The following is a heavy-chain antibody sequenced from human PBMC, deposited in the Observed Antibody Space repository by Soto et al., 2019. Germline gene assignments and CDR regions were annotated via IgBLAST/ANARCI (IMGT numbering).Heavy chain of an antibody. Sequence: EVQLLESGGGLVQPGGSLRLSCAASGFTFSSYAMSWVRQAPGKGLEWVSTISGSGGNAYYADSVKGRFSISRDNSKNTLRLQMNSLRADDTAVYYCAKDGASGSYPPYYYFGMDVWGQGTTV. V-gene: IGHV3-23*01. CDR2: ISGSGGNA. CDR3: AKDGASGSYPPYYYFGMDV. D-gene: IGHD1-26*01. J-gene: IGHJ6*02. CDR1: GFTFSSYA.